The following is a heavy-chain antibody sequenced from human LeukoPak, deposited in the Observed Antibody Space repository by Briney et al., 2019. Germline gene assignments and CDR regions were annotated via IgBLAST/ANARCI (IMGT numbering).Heavy chain of an antibody. CDR2: IYYSGST. CDR3: ARRSSSGWSNWFDP. D-gene: IGHD6-19*01. V-gene: IGHV4-39*07. CDR1: GGSVSGTNYY. Sequence: PSETLSLTCSVSGGSVSGTNYYWAWIRQPPEKGLEWIGTIYYSGSTYYNVSLKSRVTISVDTSKNQFSLKLSSVTAADTAVYYCARRSSSGWSNWFDPWGQGTLVTVSS. J-gene: IGHJ5*02.